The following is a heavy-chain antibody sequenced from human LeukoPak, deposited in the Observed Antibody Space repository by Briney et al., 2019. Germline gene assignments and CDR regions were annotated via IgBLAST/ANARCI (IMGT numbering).Heavy chain of an antibody. J-gene: IGHJ6*03. CDR1: GGSFSGYH. Sequence: PSETLSLTCAVYGGSFSGYHWSWIRQPPGKGLEWIGEINHSGSTNYNPSLKSRVTISVDTSKNQFSLKLSSVTAADTAVYYCASRVFKSRYYGETYYYYYMDVWGKGTTVTVSS. D-gene: IGHD4-17*01. CDR2: INHSGST. CDR3: ASRVFKSRYYGETYYYYYMDV. V-gene: IGHV4-34*01.